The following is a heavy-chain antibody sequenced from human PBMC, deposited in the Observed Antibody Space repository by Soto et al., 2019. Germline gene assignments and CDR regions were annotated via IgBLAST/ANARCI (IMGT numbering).Heavy chain of an antibody. Sequence: QVQLVESGGGLVKPGGSLRLSCAASGFTFSDYYMSWIRQAPGKGLGWVSYISSSSSNTNYADSVKGRFTISRDNAKKTLYLKMNSLRAEDTAVYYCARATAAADPPPMDVWGQGTTVTVSS. J-gene: IGHJ6*02. CDR2: ISSSSSNT. D-gene: IGHD6-13*01. CDR3: ARATAAADPPPMDV. V-gene: IGHV3-11*05. CDR1: GFTFSDYY.